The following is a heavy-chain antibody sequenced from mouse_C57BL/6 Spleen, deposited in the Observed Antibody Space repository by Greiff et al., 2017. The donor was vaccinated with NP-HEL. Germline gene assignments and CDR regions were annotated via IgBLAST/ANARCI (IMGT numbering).Heavy chain of an antibody. CDR3: ARLDYGSSYGYFDV. J-gene: IGHJ1*03. D-gene: IGHD1-1*01. CDR2: IHPNSGST. Sequence: QVQLKQPGAELVKPGASVKLSCKASGYTFTSYWMHWVKQRPGQGLEWIGMIHPNSGSTNYNEKFKSKATLTVDKSSSTAYMQLSSLTSEDSAVYYCARLDYGSSYGYFDVWGTGTTVTVSS. V-gene: IGHV1-64*01. CDR1: GYTFTSYW.